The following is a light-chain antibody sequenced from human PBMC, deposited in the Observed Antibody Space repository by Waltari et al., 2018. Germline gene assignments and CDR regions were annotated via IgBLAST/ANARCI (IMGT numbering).Light chain of an antibody. CDR2: GND. V-gene: IGLV1-51*02. CDR3: ASWDNSLSVEI. Sequence: QSVLTQPPSVSAAPGPKVTIPCSGSRPSIGQQYVSWYQHPPGTAPKLLMYGNDKRPSWIPDRFSGSKSGTSATLGITGLQTGDEADYYCASWDNSLSVEIIGGGTKLTVL. J-gene: IGLJ2*01. CDR1: RPSIGQQY.